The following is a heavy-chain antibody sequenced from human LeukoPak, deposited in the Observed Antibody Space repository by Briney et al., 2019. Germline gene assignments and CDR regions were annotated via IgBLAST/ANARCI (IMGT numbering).Heavy chain of an antibody. D-gene: IGHD6-19*01. V-gene: IGHV3-30*18. CDR3: AKGQYSSGWQTRYYYYYGMDV. CDR1: GFTFSSSA. CDR2: ISYDGSNK. J-gene: IGHJ6*02. Sequence: GGSLRLSCAASGFTFSSSAMHWVRQAPGKGLEWVAVISYDGSNKYYADSVKGRFTISRDNSKNTLYLQMNSLRAEDTAVYYCAKGQYSSGWQTRYYYYYGMDVWGQGTTVTVSS.